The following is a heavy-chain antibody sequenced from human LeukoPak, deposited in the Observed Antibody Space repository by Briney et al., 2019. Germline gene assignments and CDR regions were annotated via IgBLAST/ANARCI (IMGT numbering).Heavy chain of an antibody. D-gene: IGHD4-17*01. CDR3: ARGPTTVTRAFDY. V-gene: IGHV4-4*07. Sequence: SVTLSLTCTVSGGSFSIYYWSWIRQPAGKGLEWIGRIYTSGSTNYNPSLKSRVTMSVDTSKNQFSLNLNSVTAADTAVYYCARGPTTVTRAFDYWGQGTLVTVSS. CDR2: IYTSGST. CDR1: GGSFSIYY. J-gene: IGHJ4*02.